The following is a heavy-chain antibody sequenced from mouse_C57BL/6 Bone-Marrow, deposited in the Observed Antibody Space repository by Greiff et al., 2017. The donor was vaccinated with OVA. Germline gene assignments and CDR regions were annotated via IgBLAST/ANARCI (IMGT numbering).Heavy chain of an antibody. CDR1: GFNIKDDY. Sequence: EVKLEESGAELVRPGASVKLSCTASGFNIKDDYMHWVQQRPEQGLEWIGWIDPESGDTEYASKFQGRATITADTSSNTAYLQLSSLTSEDTAVDFYTRPLDSYAMDYGGRGTSVTVSS. D-gene: IGHD4-1*01. J-gene: IGHJ4*01. V-gene: IGHV14-4*01. CDR2: IDPESGDT. CDR3: TRPLDSYAMDY.